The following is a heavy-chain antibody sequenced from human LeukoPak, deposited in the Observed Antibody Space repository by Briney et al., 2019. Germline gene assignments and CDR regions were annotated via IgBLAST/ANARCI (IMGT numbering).Heavy chain of an antibody. V-gene: IGHV3-30*18. CDR2: ISSDGNKN. Sequence: QSGGSLRLSCAASGFTFSTYAMHWVRQAPGKGLEWVAFISSDGNKNYYEDSVKGRFTISRDNSKNTLFLQMSSLRPEDTAMYYCAKHDGPIVVVTAKLDYWGLGTLVTVSS. D-gene: IGHD2-21*02. J-gene: IGHJ4*02. CDR1: GFTFSTYA. CDR3: AKHDGPIVVVTAKLDY.